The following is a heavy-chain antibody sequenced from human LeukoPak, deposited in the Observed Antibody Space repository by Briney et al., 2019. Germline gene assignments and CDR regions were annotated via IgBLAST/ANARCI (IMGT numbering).Heavy chain of an antibody. CDR2: IYPGDSDT. Sequence: GESLKISCKGVGYNFARSWIGWVRQMPGKGLEWMGIIYPGDSDTRYSPSFQGQVTISADKSISTAYLQWSSLKASDTAMYYCARRVAGTEALDIWGQGTMVTVSS. CDR3: ARRVAGTEALDI. J-gene: IGHJ3*02. V-gene: IGHV5-51*01. D-gene: IGHD6-19*01. CDR1: GYNFARSW.